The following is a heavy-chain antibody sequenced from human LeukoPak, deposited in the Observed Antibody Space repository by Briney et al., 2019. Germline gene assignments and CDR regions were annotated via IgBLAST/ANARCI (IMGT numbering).Heavy chain of an antibody. Sequence: SETLSLTCTVSGGSISSGDYYWSWIRRPPGEGLEWIGHIYYSGSTYYNPSLKSRVTISIDTSKNQFSLNLSSVTAADTAVYSCVRRRIQHPNYFDFWGQGTLVTVSS. CDR1: GGSISSGDYY. J-gene: IGHJ4*02. V-gene: IGHV4-30-4*01. CDR2: IYYSGST. D-gene: IGHD5-18*01. CDR3: VRRRIQHPNYFDF.